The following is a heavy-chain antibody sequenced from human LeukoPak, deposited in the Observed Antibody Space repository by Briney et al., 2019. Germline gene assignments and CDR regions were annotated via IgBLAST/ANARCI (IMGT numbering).Heavy chain of an antibody. D-gene: IGHD6-13*01. Sequence: SETLSLTCTVSGGSISSYYWSWIRQPPGKGLEWIGYVFYSGNTNYNPSLKSRVTISVDTSKKQFSLKLSSVTAADTAVYYCARHRAAAGSYNYFDPWGQGTLVTVS. J-gene: IGHJ5*02. V-gene: IGHV4-59*08. CDR3: ARHRAAAGSYNYFDP. CDR1: GGSISSYY. CDR2: VFYSGNT.